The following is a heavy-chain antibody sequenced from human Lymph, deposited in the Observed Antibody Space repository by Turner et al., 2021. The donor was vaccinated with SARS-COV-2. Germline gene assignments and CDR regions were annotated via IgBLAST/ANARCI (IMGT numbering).Heavy chain of an antibody. D-gene: IGHD3-16*01. CDR3: AKSQFPWDYYYYGMYV. CDR2: ISWNSGSI. Sequence: EVQLVEYGGGLVQPGWSLRLYCAASGFTFDAYAMHWVRQAPGKGLEWVSGISWNSGSIGYADSVKGRFTISRDNAKNSLELQMNSLRAEDTALYYCAKSQFPWDYYYYGMYVWGQGTTVTVSS. J-gene: IGHJ6*02. V-gene: IGHV3-9*01. CDR1: GFTFDAYA.